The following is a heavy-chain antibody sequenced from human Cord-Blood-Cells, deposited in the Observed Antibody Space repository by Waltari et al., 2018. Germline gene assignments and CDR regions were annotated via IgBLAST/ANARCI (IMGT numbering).Heavy chain of an antibody. CDR3: ARERREYYDSSGYYFDY. D-gene: IGHD3-22*01. CDR1: GFTVGGNY. CDR2: VYSGGST. J-gene: IGHJ4*02. Sequence: EVQLVESGGGLIQPGGSLRLSCAVPGFTVGGNYMNWVRQAPGKGLEWVSVVYSGGSTYYAESVKGRFTISRDNSKNTLYLQMNSLRAEDTAVYYCARERREYYDSSGYYFDYWGQGTLVTVSS. V-gene: IGHV3-53*01.